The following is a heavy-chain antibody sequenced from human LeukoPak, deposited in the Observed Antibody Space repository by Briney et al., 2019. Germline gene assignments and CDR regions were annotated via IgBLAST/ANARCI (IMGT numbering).Heavy chain of an antibody. J-gene: IGHJ4*02. CDR1: GGSISSYY. CDR2: IYYSGST. Sequence: SETLSLTCTVSGGSISSYYWSWIRQPPGKGLEWIGYIYYSGSTNYNPSLKSRVTISVDTSKNQFSLQLSSVTAADTAVYYCAGGYSGYDWDYWGQGTLVTVSS. V-gene: IGHV4-59*01. D-gene: IGHD5-12*01. CDR3: AGGYSGYDWDY.